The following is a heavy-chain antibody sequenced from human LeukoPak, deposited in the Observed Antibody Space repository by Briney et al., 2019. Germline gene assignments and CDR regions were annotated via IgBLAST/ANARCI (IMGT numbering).Heavy chain of an antibody. V-gene: IGHV3-43*02. CDR1: GFTFDDYA. CDR3: AKDMGDTAMVTFDI. D-gene: IGHD5-18*01. CDR2: ISGDGGST. Sequence: PGGSLRLSCAASGFTFDDYAMHWVRQAPGKGLEWVSLISGDGGSTYYADSVKGRFTISRGNSKNSLYLQMNSLRTEDTALYYCAKDMGDTAMVTFDIWGQGTMVTVSS. J-gene: IGHJ3*02.